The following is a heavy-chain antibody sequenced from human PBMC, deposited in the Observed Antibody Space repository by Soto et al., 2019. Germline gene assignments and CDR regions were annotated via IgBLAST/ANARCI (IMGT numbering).Heavy chain of an antibody. D-gene: IGHD5-12*01. V-gene: IGHV3-9*01. CDR1: GFTFDNCG. Sequence: EVQLVESGGGLVQPGRSLRLSCAASGFTFDNCGMHWVRQAPGKGLEWVAGISWDSSTIGYADSVKGRFIISRDDPKKPPYPPKERPGGEDNGLYFFVEGAHPKMANPLGHWGQGTQVIVSS. CDR2: ISWDSSTI. J-gene: IGHJ4*02. CDR3: VEGAHPKMANPLGH.